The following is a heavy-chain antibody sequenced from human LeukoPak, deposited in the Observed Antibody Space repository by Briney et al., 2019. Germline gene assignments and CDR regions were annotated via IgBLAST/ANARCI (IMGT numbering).Heavy chain of an antibody. CDR2: IKQDGSEK. V-gene: IGHV3-7*01. Sequence: GGSLRLSCAASGFTFSSYWMSWVRQAPGKGLEWVANIKQDGSEKYYVDSVKGRFTISRDNAKNSLYLQMNSLRDEDTAVYYCARDRYYDSSGYYYEDAFDIWGQGTMVTVSS. D-gene: IGHD3-22*01. CDR1: GFTFSSYW. J-gene: IGHJ3*02. CDR3: ARDRYYDSSGYYYEDAFDI.